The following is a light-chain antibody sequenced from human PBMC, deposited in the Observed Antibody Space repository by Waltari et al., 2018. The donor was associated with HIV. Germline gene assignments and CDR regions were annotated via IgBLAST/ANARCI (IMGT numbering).Light chain of an antibody. J-gene: IGLJ2*01. CDR3: QTWDSSAGV. V-gene: IGLV3-1*01. CDR2: EDK. CDR1: QLGEKL. Sequence: SYELTQPPSVSVSPGPPVRITCSGDQLGEKLVCWYQQKTGQSPLLLIYEDKKRPSGIPERFSASNSGNTATLAITGTQAMDEADYFCQTWDSSAGVFGGGTKLTVL.